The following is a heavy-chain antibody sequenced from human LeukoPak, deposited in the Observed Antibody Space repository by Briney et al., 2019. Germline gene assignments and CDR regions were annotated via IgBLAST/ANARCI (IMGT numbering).Heavy chain of an antibody. CDR2: IDQDGRDK. V-gene: IGHV3-7*01. Sequence: PGGSLRLSCAASGFTFSDYWMSWVRQAPGKGLEWVATIDQDGRDKFSVDSVKGRFTISRDNARNSMYLQMKSLRVEDTAVYYCAREGNYYDSSGSLTAFDIWGQGTMVTVSS. CDR3: AREGNYYDSSGSLTAFDI. J-gene: IGHJ3*02. CDR1: GFTFSDYW. D-gene: IGHD3-22*01.